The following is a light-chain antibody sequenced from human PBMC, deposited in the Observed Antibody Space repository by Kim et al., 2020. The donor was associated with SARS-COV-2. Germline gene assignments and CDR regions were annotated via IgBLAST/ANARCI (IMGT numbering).Light chain of an antibody. Sequence: DIQMTQSPSSLSASVGDRVTITCQASQDISNFLNWYQQKPGKAPKLLIYGASNLETGVPSRFSGSGSGTDYTFTISSLQPEDIATYNCQQYDNMPITCGQGTRMGIK. V-gene: IGKV1-33*01. CDR1: QDISNF. CDR3: QQYDNMPIT. CDR2: GAS. J-gene: IGKJ5*01.